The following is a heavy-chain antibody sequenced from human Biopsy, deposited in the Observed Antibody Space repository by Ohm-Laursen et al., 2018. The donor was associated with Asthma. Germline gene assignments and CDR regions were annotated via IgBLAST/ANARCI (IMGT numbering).Heavy chain of an antibody. CDR2: INSVFGTT. Sequence: ASVKVSCKPLGGTFNTYVIGWVRQGPGQGLEWMGGINSVFGTTTYPQKFQDRVTITADDSTSTVYMELSSLRSEDTAVYYCARKAGSCISRTCYSLDFWGQGTLVTVSS. CDR3: ARKAGSCISRTCYSLDF. D-gene: IGHD2-2*01. CDR1: GGTFNTYV. J-gene: IGHJ4*02. V-gene: IGHV1-69*13.